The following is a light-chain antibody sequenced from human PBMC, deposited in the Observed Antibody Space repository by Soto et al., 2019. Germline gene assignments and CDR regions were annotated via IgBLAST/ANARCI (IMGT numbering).Light chain of an antibody. Sequence: QSALTQPPSASGSPGQSVTISCTGTSSDVGGYNYVSWYQQHPGKAPKLMIYEVSKRPSGVPHRFSGSKSGNTASLTVSGLQAEDEADYYCSSYAGSNNWVFGGGTQLTVL. CDR1: SSDVGGYNY. CDR2: EVS. V-gene: IGLV2-8*01. CDR3: SSYAGSNNWV. J-gene: IGLJ3*02.